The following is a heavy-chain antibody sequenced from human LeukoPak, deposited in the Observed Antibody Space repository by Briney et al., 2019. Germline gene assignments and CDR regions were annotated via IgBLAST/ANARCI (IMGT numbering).Heavy chain of an antibody. Sequence: SETLCLTCAVYGGSFSGYYWSWIRQPPGKGLEWIGEINHSGSTNYNPSLKSRVTISVDTSKNQFSLKLSSVTAADTAVYYCRRLDCSSTSCYAPLDDWGQGTLVTVSS. D-gene: IGHD2-2*01. CDR3: RRLDCSSTSCYAPLDD. V-gene: IGHV4-34*01. CDR1: GGSFSGYY. J-gene: IGHJ4*02. CDR2: INHSGST.